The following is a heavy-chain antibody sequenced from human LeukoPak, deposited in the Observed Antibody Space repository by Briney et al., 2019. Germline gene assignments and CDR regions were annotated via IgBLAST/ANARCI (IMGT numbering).Heavy chain of an antibody. Sequence: SQTLSLTCAISGDSVSINSAAWNWIKQSPSRGLEWLGRTYQRSKWYNDYAVSVKSRITINPDISKNQFSLQLNSVTPEDTAVYYCARSPSPYSSGWYFDYWGQGTLVTVSS. CDR2: TYQRSKWYN. V-gene: IGHV6-1*01. J-gene: IGHJ4*02. D-gene: IGHD6-19*01. CDR3: ARSPSPYSSGWYFDY. CDR1: GDSVSINSAA.